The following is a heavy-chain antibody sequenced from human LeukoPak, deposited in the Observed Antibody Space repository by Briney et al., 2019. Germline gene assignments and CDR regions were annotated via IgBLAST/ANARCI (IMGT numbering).Heavy chain of an antibody. V-gene: IGHV3-30-3*01. CDR1: GFTFSSYA. CDR3: ARENGDRGGYYFDY. J-gene: IGHJ4*02. D-gene: IGHD4-17*01. Sequence: GGSLRLSCAASGFTFSSYAMHWVRQAPGKGLEWVAVISYDGSNKYYADSVKGRFTISRDNSKNTLYLQMNSLRAEDTAVYYCARENGDRGGYYFDYWGQGTLVTVSS. CDR2: ISYDGSNK.